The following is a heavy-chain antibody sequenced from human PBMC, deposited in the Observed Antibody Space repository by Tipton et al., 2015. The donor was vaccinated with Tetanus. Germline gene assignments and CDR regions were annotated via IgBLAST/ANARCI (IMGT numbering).Heavy chain of an antibody. CDR1: GYSFTSYW. CDR2: IYPGDSDT. CDR3: ARRAYDFAYYYGMDV. D-gene: IGHD3-3*01. Sequence: EVQLVQSGAEVKKPGESLKISCKGSGYSFTSYWIGWVRQMPGKGLEWMGIIYPGDSDTRYSPPFQGQVTISAEKSISTAYLQWSSLKASDTAMYYCARRAYDFAYYYGMDVWGQGTTVTVSS. V-gene: IGHV5-51*01. J-gene: IGHJ6*02.